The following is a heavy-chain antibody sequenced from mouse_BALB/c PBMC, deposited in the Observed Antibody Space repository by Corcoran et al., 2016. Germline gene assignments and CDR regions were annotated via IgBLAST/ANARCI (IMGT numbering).Heavy chain of an antibody. CDR1: GFNIKDTY. CDR3: ATGIAY. J-gene: IGHJ3*01. V-gene: IGHV14-3*02. D-gene: IGHD4-1*01. Sequence: EVQLQQSGAELVKPGASVKLSCTASGFNIKDTYMHWVKQRPEQGLEWIGRIDPANGNTKYDPKCQGKATITADTSSNTAYLQLSSLTSEDTAVYYCATGIAYWGQGTLVTVSA. CDR2: IDPANGNT.